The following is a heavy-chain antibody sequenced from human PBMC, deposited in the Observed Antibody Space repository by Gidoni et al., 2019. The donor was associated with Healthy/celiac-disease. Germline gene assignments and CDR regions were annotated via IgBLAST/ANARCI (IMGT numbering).Heavy chain of an antibody. V-gene: IGHV6-1*01. Sequence: QVQLQQSGPGLVKPSQTLSITCAISGDSVSRTSAAWNWIRQSPSRGLEWLGRTDYTSKWYNDNAVAVKSRRTINPDTSKNQFSLQLNSVTPEDTAVYDCARELHDSSGYFAFDIWGQGTMVTVSS. D-gene: IGHD3-22*01. J-gene: IGHJ3*02. CDR2: TDYTSKWYN. CDR1: GDSVSRTSAA. CDR3: ARELHDSSGYFAFDI.